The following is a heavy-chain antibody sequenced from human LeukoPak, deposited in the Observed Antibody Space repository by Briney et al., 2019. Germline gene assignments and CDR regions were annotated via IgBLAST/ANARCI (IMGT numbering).Heavy chain of an antibody. CDR1: GFTFSSYA. Sequence: GGSLRLSCAASGFTFSSYAMHWVRQAPGKGLEWVAVISYDGSNKYYADSVKGRFTISRDNSKNTLYLQMNSLRAEDTAVYYCAGGMAFDIWGQGTMVTVSS. CDR2: ISYDGSNK. CDR3: AGGMAFDI. J-gene: IGHJ3*02. D-gene: IGHD3-16*01. V-gene: IGHV3-30-3*01.